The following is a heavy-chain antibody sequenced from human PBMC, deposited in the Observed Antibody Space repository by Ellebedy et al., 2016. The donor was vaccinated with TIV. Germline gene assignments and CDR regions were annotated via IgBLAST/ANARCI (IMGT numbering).Heavy chain of an antibody. CDR2: ISSSSSTI. V-gene: IGHV3-48*01. Sequence: GESLKISXAASGFTFSSYSMNWVRQAPGKGLEWVSYISSSSSTIYYADSVKGRFTISRDNAKNSLYLQMNSLRAEDTAVYYCARDLVTMIVADWFDPWGQGTLVTVSS. CDR1: GFTFSSYS. D-gene: IGHD3-22*01. CDR3: ARDLVTMIVADWFDP. J-gene: IGHJ5*02.